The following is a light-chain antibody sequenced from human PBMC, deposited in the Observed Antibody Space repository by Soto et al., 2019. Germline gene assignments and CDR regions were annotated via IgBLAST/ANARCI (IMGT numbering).Light chain of an antibody. CDR2: AAS. CDR3: QQYHIYSGT. CDR1: ERINTY. V-gene: IGKV1D-16*01. Sequence: DIQMTQSPSSVSASVGDRVTITCRASERINTYLAWYQQQPGKAPKLLIYAASSLQSGVPSRFSGSGSGTEFTLTINSLQPDDFATYYCQQYHIYSGTFGQGTKVDIK. J-gene: IGKJ1*01.